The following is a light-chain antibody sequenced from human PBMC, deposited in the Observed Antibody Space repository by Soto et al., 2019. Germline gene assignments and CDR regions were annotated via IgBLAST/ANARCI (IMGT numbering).Light chain of an antibody. CDR2: NNN. CDR3: AAWDDSLKGVA. V-gene: IGLV1-44*01. Sequence: QSVLTQPPSASGTPGRRVTISCSGSGSNIGSSTVNWYQQLPGTAPKLLMYNNNQRPSGVPDRFSGSKSGTSASLAISELQSEDEADYYCAAWDDSLKGVAFGGGTKVTVL. CDR1: GSNIGSST. J-gene: IGLJ2*01.